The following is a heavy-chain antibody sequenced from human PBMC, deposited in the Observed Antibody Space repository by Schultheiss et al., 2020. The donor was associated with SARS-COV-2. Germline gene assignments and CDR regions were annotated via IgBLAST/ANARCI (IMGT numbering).Heavy chain of an antibody. CDR1: GFTFDDYG. V-gene: IGHV3-20*04. Sequence: GESLKISCAASGFTFDDYGMSWVRQAPGKGLEWVSGINWNGGSTGYADSVKGRFTISRDNAKNSLYLQMNSPRAEDTALYYCASLAMGSAYYMDVWGKGTTVTVSS. CDR2: INWNGGST. D-gene: IGHD5-18*01. J-gene: IGHJ6*03. CDR3: ASLAMGSAYYMDV.